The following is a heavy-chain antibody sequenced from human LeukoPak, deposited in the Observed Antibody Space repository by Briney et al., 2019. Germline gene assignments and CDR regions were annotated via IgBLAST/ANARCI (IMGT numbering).Heavy chain of an antibody. V-gene: IGHV4-59*11. J-gene: IGHJ3*02. CDR3: ARARQLLYGGDAFDI. CDR2: IYYSGST. D-gene: IGHD2-2*02. Sequence: SETLSLTCTVSGSSISSHYWSWIRQPPGKGREGMGYIYYSGSTNYNPSLKSRVTISVDTSKNQFSLKLSSVTAADTAVYYCARARQLLYGGDAFDIWGQGTMVTVSS. CDR1: GSSISSHY.